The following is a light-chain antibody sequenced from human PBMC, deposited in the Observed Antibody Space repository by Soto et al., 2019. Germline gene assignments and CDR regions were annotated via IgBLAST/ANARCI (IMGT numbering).Light chain of an antibody. V-gene: IGKV3-15*01. CDR3: QQYSNWPQT. J-gene: IGKJ1*01. CDR1: QSVSIN. CDR2: GAS. Sequence: EIVFTQYPNTLSVSPGERSTLSCRASQSVSINLAWYQQKPGQAPRLLIYGASTRATGIPARFSGSGSGTEFTLTIRCLQSEDFAVYYCQQYSNWPQTFGQGTKVDIK.